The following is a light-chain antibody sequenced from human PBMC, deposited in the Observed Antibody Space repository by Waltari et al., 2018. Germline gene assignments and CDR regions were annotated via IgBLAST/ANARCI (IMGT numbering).Light chain of an antibody. CDR2: ESN. V-gene: IGLV7-46*01. J-gene: IGLJ2*01. Sequence: QAVVTQEPSLTVSPGGTVTPTCGSRTGSVTSGHYPNWFQQKPGQAPRTLNSESNSGHSCTPGRFSGSLLGGKAALSLSGAQPEDEAEYYCLLSYGGSWVFGGGTKVTVL. CDR1: TGSVTSGHY. CDR3: LLSYGGSWV.